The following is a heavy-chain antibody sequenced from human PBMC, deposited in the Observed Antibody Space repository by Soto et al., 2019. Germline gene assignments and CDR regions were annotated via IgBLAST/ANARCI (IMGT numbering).Heavy chain of an antibody. CDR2: IYYSGST. CDR3: ARHARSYRERLDG. Sequence: SATLSLNHTLRSHSISSNSCSWGWPSPPPEKVFRRLGSIYYSGSTYYNPSLKSRVTISVDTSKNQFSLKVSSVTAADTAVYYCARHARSYRERLDGWGQAARVT. CDR1: SHSISSNSCS. V-gene: IGHV4-39*01. J-gene: IGHJ4*02. D-gene: IGHD1-26*01.